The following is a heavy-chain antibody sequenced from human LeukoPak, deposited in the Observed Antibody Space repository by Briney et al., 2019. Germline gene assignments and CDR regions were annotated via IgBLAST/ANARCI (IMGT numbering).Heavy chain of an antibody. D-gene: IGHD2-15*01. CDR3: ARDFGGPLDY. Sequence: GGSLRLSCAASGFTFNSDGMTWVRQAPGKGLEWVSFIQYDGSNKYYTDSVKGRFTISRDNSKNTLYLQMNSLRAEDTAVYYCARDFGGPLDYWGQGTLVTVSS. CDR2: IQYDGSNK. CDR1: GFTFNSDG. V-gene: IGHV3-30*02. J-gene: IGHJ4*02.